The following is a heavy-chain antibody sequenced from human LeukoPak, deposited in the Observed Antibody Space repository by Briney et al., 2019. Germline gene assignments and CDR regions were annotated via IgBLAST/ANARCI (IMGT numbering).Heavy chain of an antibody. Sequence: GGSLRLSCAASGFTFSSYEMNWVRQAPGKGLEWVSYISTSGTTIYYADSVKGRFTISRDNAKKSLYLQMNSLRAEDTAVYYCARINWLDPWGQGTLVAVSS. CDR2: ISTSGTTI. CDR3: ARINWLDP. CDR1: GFTFSSYE. J-gene: IGHJ5*02. V-gene: IGHV3-48*03.